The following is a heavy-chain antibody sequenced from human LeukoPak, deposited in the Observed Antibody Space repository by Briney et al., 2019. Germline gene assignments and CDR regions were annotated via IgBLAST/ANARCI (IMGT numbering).Heavy chain of an antibody. J-gene: IGHJ4*02. V-gene: IGHV4-61*01. CDR1: GGSVSSGSYY. Sequence: SETLSLTCTVSGGSVSSGSYYWSWIRQPPGKGLEWIGYVSYSGNTHYNPSVKSRVTMSLDTSKNQFSLKLSSVIAADTAMYYCARQAGIAAIDYWGQGTLVTVSS. CDR3: ARQAGIAAIDY. CDR2: VSYSGNT. D-gene: IGHD6-13*01.